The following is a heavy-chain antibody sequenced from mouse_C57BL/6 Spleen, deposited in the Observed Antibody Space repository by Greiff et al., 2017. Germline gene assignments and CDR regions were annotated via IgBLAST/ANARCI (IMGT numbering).Heavy chain of an antibody. CDR2: ISSGSSTI. Sequence: EVMLVESGGGLVKPGGSLKLSCAASGFTFSDSGMHWVRQALEKGLEWVAYISSGSSTIYYADTVKGRFTISRDNAKNTLFLQMTSLRSEDTEMYYCARGRYYAMDYWGQGTSVTVSS. CDR1: GFTFSDSG. J-gene: IGHJ4*01. CDR3: ARGRYYAMDY. V-gene: IGHV5-17*01.